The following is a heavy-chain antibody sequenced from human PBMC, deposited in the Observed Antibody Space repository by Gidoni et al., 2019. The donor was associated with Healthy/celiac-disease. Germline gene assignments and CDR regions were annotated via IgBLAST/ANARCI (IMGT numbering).Heavy chain of an antibody. J-gene: IGHJ4*02. CDR2: ISGSGGST. CDR3: AKAPGIAVAGTVPTIFDY. CDR1: GFIFSSHA. V-gene: IGHV3-23*04. Sequence: EVQLVESGGGLVQPGGSLRLSCAASGFIFSSHAMSWVRQAPGKGLEWVSAISGSGGSTYYADSVKGRFTISRDNSKNTLYLQMNSLRAEDTAVYYCAKAPGIAVAGTVPTIFDYWGQGTLVTVSS. D-gene: IGHD6-19*01.